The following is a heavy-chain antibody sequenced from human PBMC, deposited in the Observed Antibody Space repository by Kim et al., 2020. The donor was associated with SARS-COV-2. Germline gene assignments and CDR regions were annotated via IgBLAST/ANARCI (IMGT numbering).Heavy chain of an antibody. CDR3: ARRVRGRYPVAYYYYYGLDV. Sequence: SETLSLTCTVSGGSISSSCYYWGWLRQPPGKGREWIGSIYYSGITYYNPSLKSRVTISVETSKTQFSLKLSSVTAADTAVYYCARRVRGRYPVAYYYYYGLDVWGHGTTVTVSS. D-gene: IGHD1-26*01. CDR1: GGSISSSCYY. V-gene: IGHV4-39*01. J-gene: IGHJ6*02. CDR2: IYYSGIT.